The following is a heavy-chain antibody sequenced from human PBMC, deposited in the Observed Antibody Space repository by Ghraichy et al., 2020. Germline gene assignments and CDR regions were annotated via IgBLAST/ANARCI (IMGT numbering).Heavy chain of an antibody. Sequence: SETLSLTCAVYGGSFSGYYWSWIRQPPGKGLEWIGEINHSGSTNYNPSLKSRVTISVDTSKNQFSLKLSSVTAADTAVYYCARGRKAVAGRGRGYFDYWGQGTLVTVSS. V-gene: IGHV4-34*01. CDR3: ARGRKAVAGRGRGYFDY. CDR2: INHSGST. D-gene: IGHD6-19*01. J-gene: IGHJ4*02. CDR1: GGSFSGYY.